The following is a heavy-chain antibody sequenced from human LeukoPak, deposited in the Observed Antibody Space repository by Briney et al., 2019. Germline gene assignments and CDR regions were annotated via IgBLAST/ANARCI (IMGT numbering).Heavy chain of an antibody. V-gene: IGHV3-21*01. J-gene: IGHJ5*02. CDR3: ARSYYYDRSGYPFDP. D-gene: IGHD3-22*01. CDR2: ISSSSSYI. Sequence: PAGSLRLSCAASGFTFSSYSMNWVRQAPGKGLEWVSSISSSSSYIYYADSVKGRFTISRDNAKNSLYLQMNSLRAEDTAVYYCARSYYYDRSGYPFDPWGQGTLVTVSS. CDR1: GFTFSSYS.